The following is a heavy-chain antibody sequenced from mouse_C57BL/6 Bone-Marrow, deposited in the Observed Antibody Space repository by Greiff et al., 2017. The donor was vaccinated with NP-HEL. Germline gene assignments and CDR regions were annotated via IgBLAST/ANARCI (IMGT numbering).Heavy chain of an antibody. CDR2: ISYSGST. J-gene: IGHJ2*01. CDR1: GYSITSDY. D-gene: IGHD2-3*01. CDR3: ARVIGDGYYVDY. V-gene: IGHV3-8*01. Sequence: EVQLVESGPGLAKPSQTLSLTCSVTGYSITSDYWNWIRQFPGNKLEYMGYISYSGSTYYNPSLKSRISITRDTSKNQYYLQLNSVTTEDTATYYCARVIGDGYYVDYWGQGTTLTVSS.